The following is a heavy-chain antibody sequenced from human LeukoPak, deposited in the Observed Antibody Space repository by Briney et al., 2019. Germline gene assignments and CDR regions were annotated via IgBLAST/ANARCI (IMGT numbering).Heavy chain of an antibody. Sequence: GGSLRLSCAASGFTFSSYWMTWVRQAPGKWLEWVANIKQDGSEKYYVDSAKGRFTISRDNGKKSLYLQMNSLRAEDTAVYYCARDPDWDIVGAEPNFDYWGQGTLVTVSS. J-gene: IGHJ4*02. CDR2: IKQDGSEK. CDR1: GFTFSSYW. V-gene: IGHV3-7*01. CDR3: ARDPDWDIVGAEPNFDY. D-gene: IGHD1-26*01.